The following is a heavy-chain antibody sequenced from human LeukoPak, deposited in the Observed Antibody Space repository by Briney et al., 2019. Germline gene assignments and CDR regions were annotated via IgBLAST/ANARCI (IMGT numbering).Heavy chain of an antibody. CDR2: ISTDGYTT. CDR3: AKSSSGWYATDY. Sequence: GGSLRLSCAASGLAFSAYKMHWVRQAPRKGLVWVSRISTDGYTTDYADFVQGRFTASRDNTKNTWSLEMNSLRAEDTAIYYCAKSSSGWYATDYWGQGTLVTVSS. CDR1: GLAFSAYK. V-gene: IGHV3-74*01. D-gene: IGHD6-19*01. J-gene: IGHJ4*02.